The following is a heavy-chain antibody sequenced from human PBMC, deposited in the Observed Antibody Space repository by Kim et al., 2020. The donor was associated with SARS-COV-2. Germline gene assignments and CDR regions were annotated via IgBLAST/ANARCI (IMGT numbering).Heavy chain of an antibody. CDR1: GFTFSRYG. CDR3: AKGTYYDILTGYFGLDY. V-gene: IGHV3-30*18. J-gene: IGHJ4*01. D-gene: IGHD3-9*01. Sequence: GGSLRPSCAASGFTFSRYGMYWVRQAPGKGLEWVAVISFDGSNKYYADSVKGRFTISRDNSKNTLYLQMNSLRAEDTAVYYCAKGTYYDILTGYFGLDY. CDR2: ISFDGSNK.